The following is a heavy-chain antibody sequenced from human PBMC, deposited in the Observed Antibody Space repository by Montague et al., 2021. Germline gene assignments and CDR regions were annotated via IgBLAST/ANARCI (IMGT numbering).Heavy chain of an antibody. CDR1: GDSINTPNW. Sequence: SETLSLTCAVSGDSINTPNWWTWVRQFPGKGLEWLREVYHTGSTNYKPSLKSRVTPSVATSKNQFSLKMTSVTAADTAIYYCARRGGHSARQYSGWEVWGHGSTVTISS. CDR3: ARRGGHSARQYSGWEV. CDR2: VYHTGST. D-gene: IGHD4-23*01. J-gene: IGHJ6*02. V-gene: IGHV4-4*02.